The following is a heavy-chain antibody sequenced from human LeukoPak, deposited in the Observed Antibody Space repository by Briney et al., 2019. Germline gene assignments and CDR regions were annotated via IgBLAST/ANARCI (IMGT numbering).Heavy chain of an antibody. Sequence: GGALRLSCAASGFTFSSYAMHWVRPARGKGRAWVAVISYDGSNKYYADSVKGRFTISRDNSKNTLYLQMNSLRAEETAVYYCARDMVLYYDSSGDDAFDIWGQGTMVTVSS. V-gene: IGHV3-30-3*01. D-gene: IGHD3-22*01. CDR3: ARDMVLYYDSSGDDAFDI. J-gene: IGHJ3*02. CDR2: ISYDGSNK. CDR1: GFTFSSYA.